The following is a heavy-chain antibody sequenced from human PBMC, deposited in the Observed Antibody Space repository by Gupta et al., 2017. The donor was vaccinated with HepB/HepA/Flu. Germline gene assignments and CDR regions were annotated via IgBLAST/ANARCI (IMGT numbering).Heavy chain of an antibody. D-gene: IGHD1-20*01. CDR2: INHSGST. J-gene: IGHJ6*02. V-gene: IGHV4-34*01. CDR1: GGSFSGYY. CDR3: ARARIIGSKTYYGMDV. Sequence: QVQLQQWGAGLLKPSETLSLTCAVYGGSFSGYYWSWIRQPPGKGLEWIGEINHSGSTNYNPSLKSRVSISVDTSKNQCSLKLSSVTAAETAVYYCARARIIGSKTYYGMDVWGQGTTVTVSS.